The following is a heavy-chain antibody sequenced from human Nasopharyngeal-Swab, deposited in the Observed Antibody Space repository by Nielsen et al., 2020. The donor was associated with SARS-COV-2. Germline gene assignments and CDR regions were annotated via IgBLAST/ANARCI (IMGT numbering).Heavy chain of an antibody. V-gene: IGHV4-4*02. D-gene: IGHD5-18*01. Sequence: WIRQPPGKGLEWIGEIYHSGSTNYNPSLKSRVTISVDKSKNQFSLKLISVTAADTAVYYCATTPPSPIQGGPHTYFDYWGQGTLVTVSS. J-gene: IGHJ4*02. CDR3: ATTPPSPIQGGPHTYFDY. CDR2: IYHSGST.